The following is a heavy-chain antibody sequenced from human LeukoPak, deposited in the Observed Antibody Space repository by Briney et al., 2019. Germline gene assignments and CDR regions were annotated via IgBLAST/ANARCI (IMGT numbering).Heavy chain of an antibody. CDR1: GGTFSSYA. Sequence: SVKVSCKASGGTFSSYAISWVRQAPGQGLEWMGRIIPIFGTANYAQKFQGRVTITTDESTSTAYMELSSLRSEDTAVYYCAILGYCSGGSCYSSYYYYYMDVWGKGTTVTVSS. V-gene: IGHV1-69*05. J-gene: IGHJ6*03. CDR3: AILGYCSGGSCYSSYYYYYMDV. CDR2: IIPIFGTA. D-gene: IGHD2-15*01.